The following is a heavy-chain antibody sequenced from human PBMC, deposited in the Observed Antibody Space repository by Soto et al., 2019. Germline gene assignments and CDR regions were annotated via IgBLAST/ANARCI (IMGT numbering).Heavy chain of an antibody. Sequence: GGSLRLSCAASGFTFSSYGMHWVRQAPGKGLEWVAVISYDGSNKYYAGSVKGRFTISRDNSKNTLYLQMNSLRAEDTAVYYCAKSYDSSGYCFDYWGQGTLVTVSS. J-gene: IGHJ4*02. CDR3: AKSYDSSGYCFDY. CDR1: GFTFSSYG. V-gene: IGHV3-30*18. CDR2: ISYDGSNK. D-gene: IGHD3-22*01.